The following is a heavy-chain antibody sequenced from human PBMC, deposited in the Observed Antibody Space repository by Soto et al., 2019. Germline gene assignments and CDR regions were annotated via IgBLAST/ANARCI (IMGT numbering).Heavy chain of an antibody. D-gene: IGHD2-15*01. CDR2: ISSSSSYI. CDR3: ARDTPDIVVVVAALSGMDV. V-gene: IGHV3-21*01. J-gene: IGHJ6*02. Sequence: PXGSLLLSCAASGFTLSSYSMNWVRQAPGKGLEWVSSISSSSSYIYYADSVKGRFTISRDNAKNSLYLQMNSLRAEDTAVYYCARDTPDIVVVVAALSGMDVWGQGTTVTVSS. CDR1: GFTLSSYS.